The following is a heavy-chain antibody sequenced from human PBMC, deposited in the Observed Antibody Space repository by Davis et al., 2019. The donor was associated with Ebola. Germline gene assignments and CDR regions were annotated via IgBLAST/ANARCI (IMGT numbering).Heavy chain of an antibody. J-gene: IGHJ2*01. Sequence: GESLKISCAVSGFPVTGTYTIWVRQAPGRGLEWVSVLYTDGRTYYGDSVRGRFTVSRDTSKNTLFLQLNSLRVDDTAIYYCTRHVSGDFWYFDLWGRGTLVTVSS. CDR3: TRHVSGDFWYFDL. CDR2: LYTDGRT. CDR1: GFPVTGTY. D-gene: IGHD4-17*01. V-gene: IGHV3-66*04.